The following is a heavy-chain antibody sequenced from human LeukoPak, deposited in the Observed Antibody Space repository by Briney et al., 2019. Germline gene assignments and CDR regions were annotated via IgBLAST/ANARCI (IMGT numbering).Heavy chain of an antibody. CDR1: GYTFTSYD. J-gene: IGHJ6*02. CDR3: ARARSLEWFKYYYYGMDV. CDR2: MNPNSGNT. D-gene: IGHD3-3*01. V-gene: IGHV1-8*01. Sequence: ASVKVSCKASGYTFTSYDIHWVRQATGQGLEWVGWMNPNSGNTGYAQKFQGRVTMTRNTSISTAYMELSSLRSEDTAVYYCARARSLEWFKYYYYGMDVWGQGTTVTVSS.